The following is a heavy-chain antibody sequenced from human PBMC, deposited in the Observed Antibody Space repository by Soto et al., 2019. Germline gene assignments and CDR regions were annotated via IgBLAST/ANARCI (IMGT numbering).Heavy chain of an antibody. J-gene: IGHJ6*03. CDR2: ISVYNGNT. CDR1: GYTFTSYG. V-gene: IGHV1-18*01. CDR3: AKIPQQVFTPVTTFGYYYHVDV. D-gene: IGHD3-16*01. Sequence: QVQLVQSGAEVKKPGASVKVSCKASGYTFTSYGISWVRQAPGQGLEWMGWISVYNGNTTNARKFQGRVTMTTDTATSTSYMELRSLRSDDTAVYYGAKIPQQVFTPVTTFGYYYHVDVRGKGTTVTGSS.